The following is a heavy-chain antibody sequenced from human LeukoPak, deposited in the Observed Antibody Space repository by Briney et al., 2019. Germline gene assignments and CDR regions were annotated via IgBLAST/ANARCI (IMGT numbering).Heavy chain of an antibody. V-gene: IGHV3-21*01. J-gene: IGHJ4*02. CDR2: ISSSSSYI. CDR1: GFTFSSYS. Sequence: GGSLRLSCAASGFTFSSYSMNWVRQAPGKGLEWVSSISSSSSYIYYADSVKGRFTISRDNAKNSLYLQMNGLRAEDTAVYYCARDLRLIGGVIGLFDYWGQGTLVTVSS. CDR3: ARDLRLIGGVIGLFDY. D-gene: IGHD3-16*02.